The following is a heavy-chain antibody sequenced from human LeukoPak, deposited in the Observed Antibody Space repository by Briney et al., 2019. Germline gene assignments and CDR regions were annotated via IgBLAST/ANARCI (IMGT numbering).Heavy chain of an antibody. Sequence: GASVKVSCKASGYTFTSYDINWVRQATGQGLEWMGWMNPNSGNTGYAQEFQGRVTMTRNTSISTAYMELSSLRSEDTAVYYCARVPFYYYDSSGYSRPNWFDPWGQGTLVTVSS. CDR2: MNPNSGNT. CDR3: ARVPFYYYDSSGYSRPNWFDP. CDR1: GYTFTSYD. V-gene: IGHV1-8*01. J-gene: IGHJ5*02. D-gene: IGHD3-22*01.